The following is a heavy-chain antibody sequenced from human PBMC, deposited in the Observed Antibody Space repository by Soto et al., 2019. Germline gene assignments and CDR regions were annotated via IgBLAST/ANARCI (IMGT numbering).Heavy chain of an antibody. J-gene: IGHJ3*02. Sequence: EVQLVESGGGVVRPGGSLRLSCAASGFTFDDYGMTWVRQAPGKGLEWVSGIDWNGRSTGYADSVKGRFTISRDNAKSSLYLQMNSLRAEDTALYYCAGVRTAISVDAFDIWGQGTMVTVSS. CDR2: IDWNGRST. CDR1: GFTFDDYG. V-gene: IGHV3-20*04. CDR3: AGVRTAISVDAFDI. D-gene: IGHD2-21*02.